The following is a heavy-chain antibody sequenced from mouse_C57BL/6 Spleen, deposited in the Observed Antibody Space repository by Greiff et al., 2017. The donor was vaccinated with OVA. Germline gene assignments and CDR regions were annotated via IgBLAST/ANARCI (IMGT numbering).Heavy chain of an antibody. V-gene: IGHV3-6*01. Sequence: ESGPGLVKPSQSLSLTCSVTGYSITSGYYWNWNRQFPGNKLEWMGFISYDGSNNYNPYLKNRISITRDTSKNQVFLKLNSVTTEDTATYYCAREDEGFAYWGQGTLVTVSA. CDR2: ISYDGSN. CDR3: AREDEGFAY. J-gene: IGHJ3*01. CDR1: GYSITSGYY.